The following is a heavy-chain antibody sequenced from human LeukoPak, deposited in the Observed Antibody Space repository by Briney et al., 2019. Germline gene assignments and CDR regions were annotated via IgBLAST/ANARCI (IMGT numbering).Heavy chain of an antibody. CDR3: ARDSRDGYRRGDY. D-gene: IGHD5-24*01. CDR1: GYTFTGYY. Sequence: ASVKVSCKASGYTFTGYYMHWVRQAPGQGLEWMGWINTNTGNPTYAQGFTGRFVFSLDTSVSTAYLQISSLKAEDTAVYYCARDSRDGYRRGDYWGQGTLVTVSS. J-gene: IGHJ4*02. V-gene: IGHV7-4-1*02. CDR2: INTNTGNP.